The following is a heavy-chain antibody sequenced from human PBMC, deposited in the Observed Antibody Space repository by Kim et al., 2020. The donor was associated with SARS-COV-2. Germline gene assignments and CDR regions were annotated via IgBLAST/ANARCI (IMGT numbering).Heavy chain of an antibody. V-gene: IGHV3-74*01. CDR3: ARVGHLGADYWGAQLYYFDY. D-gene: IGHD7-27*01. CDR1: GFTFSRSW. CDR2: INSDGSST. Sequence: GGSLRLSCAASGFTFSRSWMHWVRQAPGKGLVWVSRINSDGSSTSYADSAKGRFTISRDNAKNTLYLQMNSLRAEDTAVYYCARVGHLGADYWGAQLYYFDYWGQGTLVTVSS. J-gene: IGHJ4*02.